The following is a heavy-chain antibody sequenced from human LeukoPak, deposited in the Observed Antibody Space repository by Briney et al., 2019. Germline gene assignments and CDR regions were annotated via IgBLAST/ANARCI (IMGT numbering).Heavy chain of an antibody. V-gene: IGHV4-39*07. CDR2: IYYSGST. CDR3: AGHLSADGPWGGHGWFDP. Sequence: SETLSLTCTVSGGSISSSSYYWGWIRQPPGKGLEWIGSIYYSGSTYYNPSLKSRVTISVDTSKNQFSLKLSSVTAADTAVYYCAGHLSADGPWGGHGWFDPWGQGTLVTVSS. D-gene: IGHD5-24*01. CDR1: GGSISSSSYY. J-gene: IGHJ5*02.